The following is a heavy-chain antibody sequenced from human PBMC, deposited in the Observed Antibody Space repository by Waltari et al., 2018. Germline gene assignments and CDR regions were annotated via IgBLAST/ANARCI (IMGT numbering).Heavy chain of an antibody. V-gene: IGHV1-69*08. CDR1: GGTFSSSA. D-gene: IGHD2-15*01. J-gene: IGHJ5*02. Sequence: QVQLVQSGAAVKKPGSSVKVSCKASGGTFSSSAISWVRQAPGQGLEWMGRIIPIFGTANYAQKFQGRVTITADKSTSTAYMELSSLRSEDTAVYYCARVICSGGSCYGTFDPWGQGTLVTVSS. CDR3: ARVICSGGSCYGTFDP. CDR2: IIPIFGTA.